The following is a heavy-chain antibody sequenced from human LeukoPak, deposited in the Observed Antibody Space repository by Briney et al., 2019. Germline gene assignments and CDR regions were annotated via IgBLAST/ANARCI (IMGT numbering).Heavy chain of an antibody. CDR2: INWNGRVT. D-gene: IGHD5-18*01. J-gene: IGHJ4*02. CDR1: GVTFDNYG. V-gene: IGHV3-20*04. CDR3: ARSGDSSAFAS. Sequence: GGSLRLSCAGSGVTFDNYGMSWVRQAPGKGLEWVSGINWNGRVTIYADSVKGRFTISRDNDKKSLYLQMNSLRAEDTALYYCARSGDSSAFASWGQGTLVTVSS.